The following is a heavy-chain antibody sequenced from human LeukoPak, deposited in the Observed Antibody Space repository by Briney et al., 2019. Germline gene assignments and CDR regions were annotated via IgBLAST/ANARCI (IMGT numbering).Heavy chain of an antibody. V-gene: IGHV3-21*01. Sequence: GGSLRLSCAASGFTLSSHSMNWVRQAPGKGLEWVSSISSSSSHIYYADSVKGRFTISRDNAKNSLYLQMNSLRAEDTAVYYCARAAENYGGRFDSWGQGTLVTVSS. CDR1: GFTLSSHS. CDR2: ISSSSSHI. J-gene: IGHJ4*02. D-gene: IGHD3-16*01. CDR3: ARAAENYGGRFDS.